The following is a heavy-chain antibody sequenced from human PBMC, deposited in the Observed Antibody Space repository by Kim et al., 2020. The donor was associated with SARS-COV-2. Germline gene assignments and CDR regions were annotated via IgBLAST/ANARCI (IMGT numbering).Heavy chain of an antibody. D-gene: IGHD1-1*01. CDR2: IDPSDSYT. Sequence: GESLKISCKVSGYIFSGDWISWVRQMPGKGLEWMGRIDPSDSYTNYSPSFQGHVTISADKAISTAYLQWRSLKASDTAMYYCARQGGYNKYEDYWGQGTLVTVSS. J-gene: IGHJ4*02. CDR1: GYIFSGDW. V-gene: IGHV5-10-1*01. CDR3: ARQGGYNKYEDY.